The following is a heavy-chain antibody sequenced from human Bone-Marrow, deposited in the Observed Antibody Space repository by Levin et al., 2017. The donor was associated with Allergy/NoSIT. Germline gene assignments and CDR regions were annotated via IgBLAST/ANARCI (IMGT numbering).Heavy chain of an antibody. CDR3: ARDAISYPRQNMPVSDTYYFDF. CDR1: GDTFNNYA. CDR2: VISMLGTT. Sequence: GASVKVSCKTSGDTFNNYAFSWLRQAPGQGLEWMGRVISMLGTTNYAQRFQGRVTIIADKSTSTTYMELSSLRSEDTAVYYCARDAISYPRQNMPVSDTYYFDFWGQGTLVTVSS. V-gene: IGHV1-69*04. D-gene: IGHD3-16*02. J-gene: IGHJ4*02.